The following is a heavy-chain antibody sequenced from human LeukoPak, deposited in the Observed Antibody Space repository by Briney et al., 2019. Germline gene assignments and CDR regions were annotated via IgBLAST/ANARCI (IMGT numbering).Heavy chain of an antibody. CDR2: INAGNENT. V-gene: IGHV1-3*01. Sequence: ASVKVSCKASGYTFSRYGMHWVRQAPGQRLEWMGWINAGNENTKYSQRFQGRVSATRDTSASTAYMELSSLTSEDTAVYYCAMDLYCDYFDYWGQGTLVTVSS. CDR1: GYTFSRYG. D-gene: IGHD3-16*01. CDR3: AMDLYCDYFDY. J-gene: IGHJ4*02.